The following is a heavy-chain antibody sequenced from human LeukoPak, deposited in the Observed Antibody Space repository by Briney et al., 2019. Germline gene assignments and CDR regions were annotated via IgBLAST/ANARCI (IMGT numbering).Heavy chain of an antibody. CDR2: IHTSGST. J-gene: IGHJ4*02. CDR1: GGSISSYY. D-gene: IGHD6-19*01. V-gene: IGHV4-4*07. Sequence: SETLSLTCTVSGGSISSYYWNWIRQAAGKGLEWIGRIHTSGSTNYNPSLKSRVTMSVDTSKNQFSLKLSSVTAADTAVYYCAREAVAVYFDYWGQGTLVTVSS. CDR3: AREAVAVYFDY.